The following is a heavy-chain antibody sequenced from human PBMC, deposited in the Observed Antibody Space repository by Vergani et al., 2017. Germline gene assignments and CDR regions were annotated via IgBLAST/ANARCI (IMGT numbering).Heavy chain of an antibody. CDR2: IYYSGST. CDR3: ARQGGYGDYLTGGHNWFDP. V-gene: IGHV4-31*03. D-gene: IGHD4-17*01. J-gene: IGHJ5*02. Sequence: QVQLQESGPGLVKPSQTLSLTCTVSGGSISSGGYYWSWIRQHPGKGLEWIGYIYYSGSTYYNPSLKSRVTISVDTSKNQFSLKLSSVTAADTAVYYCARQGGYGDYLTGGHNWFDPWGQGTLVTVSS. CDR1: GGSISSGGYY.